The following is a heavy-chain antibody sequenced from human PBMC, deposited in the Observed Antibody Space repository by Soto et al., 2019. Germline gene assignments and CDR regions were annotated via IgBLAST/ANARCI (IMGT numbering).Heavy chain of an antibody. CDR1: GGSISSYY. Sequence: QVQLQESGPGLVKPSETLSLTCTVSGGSISSYYWSWIRQPPGKGLEWIGSIYYSGSTNYNPSLKRRVTISVDTSKNQVSLKLSSVTAADTAVYYCARRYGSSFDIWGQGTKVTVSS. CDR2: IYYSGST. CDR3: ARRYGSSFDI. D-gene: IGHD3-10*01. V-gene: IGHV4-59*08. J-gene: IGHJ3*02.